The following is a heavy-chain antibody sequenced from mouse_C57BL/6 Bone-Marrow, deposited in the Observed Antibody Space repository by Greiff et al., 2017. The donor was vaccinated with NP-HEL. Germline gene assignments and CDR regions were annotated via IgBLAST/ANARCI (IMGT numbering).Heavy chain of an antibody. CDR1: GFTFTDYY. CDR2: IRNKANGYTT. Sequence: EVQLQESGGGLVQPGGSLSLSCAASGFTFTDYYMSWVRQPPGKALEWLGFIRNKANGYTTEYSASVKGRFTISRDNSQIILYLQMNALRAEDSATYYCARYLRRYYYAMDYWGQGTSVTVSS. D-gene: IGHD2-12*01. CDR3: ARYLRRYYYAMDY. J-gene: IGHJ4*01. V-gene: IGHV7-3*01.